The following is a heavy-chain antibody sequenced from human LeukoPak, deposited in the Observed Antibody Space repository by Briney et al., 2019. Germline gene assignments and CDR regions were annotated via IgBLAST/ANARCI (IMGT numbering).Heavy chain of an antibody. V-gene: IGHV3-7*03. CDR1: RFSFSNYW. Sequence: GGSLRLSWAAARFSFSNYWMSCVRQAAGKGREWVANINQGGDEIYYVDSVRGRFTISRDNAKNSLYLQMNSLRAEDMAVYYCARDTVSLSSSWYVGYYYYGMDVWGQGTTVTVSS. CDR2: INQGGDEI. CDR3: ARDTVSLSSSWYVGYYYYGMDV. D-gene: IGHD6-13*01. J-gene: IGHJ6*02.